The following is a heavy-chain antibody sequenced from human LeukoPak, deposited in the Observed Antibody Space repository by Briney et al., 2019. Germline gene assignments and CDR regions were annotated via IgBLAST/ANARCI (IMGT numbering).Heavy chain of an antibody. CDR3: ARDGGVAVADWFDP. CDR2: ISSSSSYI. V-gene: IGHV3-21*01. Sequence: GGSLRLSCAASGFTFSSYAMNWVRQAPGKGLEWVSSISSSSSYIYYADSVKGRFTISRDNAKNSLYLQMNSLRAEDTAVYYCARDGGVAVADWFDPWGLGTLVTVSS. D-gene: IGHD6-19*01. CDR1: GFTFSSYA. J-gene: IGHJ5*02.